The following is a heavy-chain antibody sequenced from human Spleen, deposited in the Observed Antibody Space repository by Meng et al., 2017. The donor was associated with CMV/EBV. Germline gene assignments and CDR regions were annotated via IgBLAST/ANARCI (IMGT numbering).Heavy chain of an antibody. CDR2: IKSKFDGGTT. V-gene: IGHV3-15*01. J-gene: IGHJ4*02. CDR3: TTDPIRITFIEAK. CDR1: GFTFSDAW. Sequence: GFTFSDAWMSWVRQAPGKGLEWVGLIKSKFDGGTTDSAAPVQGRFSISRDDSKNTLYLQMNSLQTEDTAVYYCTTDPIRITFIEAKWGQGTLVTVSS. D-gene: IGHD3-22*01.